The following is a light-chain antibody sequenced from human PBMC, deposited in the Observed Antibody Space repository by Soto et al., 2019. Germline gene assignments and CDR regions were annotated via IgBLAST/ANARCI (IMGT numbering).Light chain of an antibody. CDR1: QGISNY. J-gene: IGKJ3*01. V-gene: IGKV1-27*01. CDR3: QKYNSAPT. Sequence: DIQLTQSPSSLSASVGDRITITCRASQGISNYLAWYQQKPGKVPKLLIYGASTLQSGAPSRFSGSGSGTEFTLTISSLQPEDVATYYCQKYNSAPTFGPVTKVDIK. CDR2: GAS.